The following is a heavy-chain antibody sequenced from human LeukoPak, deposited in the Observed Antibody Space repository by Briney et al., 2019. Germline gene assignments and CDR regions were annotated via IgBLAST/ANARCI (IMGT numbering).Heavy chain of an antibody. CDR1: GATFTSYA. Sequence: GASVKVSCKXSGATFTSYAISWVRQAPGQGLEWMGGINPIFGTANYSQKCEGRVTITADESTSTAYMELSSLRSENTGVYYGARDLAYCSGGSCYTPGGFWGQGTLVTVSS. CDR2: INPIFGTA. D-gene: IGHD2-15*01. CDR3: ARDLAYCSGGSCYTPGGF. V-gene: IGHV1-69*13. J-gene: IGHJ4*02.